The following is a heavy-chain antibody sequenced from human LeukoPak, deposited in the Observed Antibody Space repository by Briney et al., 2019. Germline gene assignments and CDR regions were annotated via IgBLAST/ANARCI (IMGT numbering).Heavy chain of an antibody. CDR3: AKEYLRVVY. Sequence: GGSLRLSCAASGFTFSSYGMHGGRQAPGKGLEWVAVISYDVSNKYYADSAKGRFTISRDNSKNTRYLQMNSLRAEDTAVYYCAKEYLRVVYWGQGTLVTVSS. CDR1: GFTFSSYG. J-gene: IGHJ4*02. V-gene: IGHV3-30*18. D-gene: IGHD5/OR15-5a*01. CDR2: ISYDVSNK.